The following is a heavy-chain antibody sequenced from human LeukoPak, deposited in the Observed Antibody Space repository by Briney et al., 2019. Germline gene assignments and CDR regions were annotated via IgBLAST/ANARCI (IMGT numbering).Heavy chain of an antibody. J-gene: IGHJ3*02. D-gene: IGHD2-2*01. Sequence: PGGSLRLSCAASGFTFSSYSMNWVRQAPGKGLEWVSSISSSSSYIYYADSVKGRFTISRDNAKNSLYLQMNSLRAEDTAVYYCARVRPYAGAFDIWGQGTMVTVSS. CDR1: GFTFSSYS. V-gene: IGHV3-21*01. CDR2: ISSSSSYI. CDR3: ARVRPYAGAFDI.